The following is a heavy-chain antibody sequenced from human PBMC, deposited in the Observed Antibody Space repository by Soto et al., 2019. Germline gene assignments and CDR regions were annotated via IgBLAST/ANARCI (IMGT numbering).Heavy chain of an antibody. CDR3: ARDFDWAFDY. CDR2: INHSGST. D-gene: IGHD3-9*01. Sequence: QVQLQQWGAGLLKPSETLSLTCAVYGGSFSGYYWSWIRQPPGKGLEWIGEINHSGSTNYNPSLKSRVTISVDTSKNQVSLKLSSVTAADTAVYYCARDFDWAFDYWGQGTLVTVSS. V-gene: IGHV4-34*01. J-gene: IGHJ4*02. CDR1: GGSFSGYY.